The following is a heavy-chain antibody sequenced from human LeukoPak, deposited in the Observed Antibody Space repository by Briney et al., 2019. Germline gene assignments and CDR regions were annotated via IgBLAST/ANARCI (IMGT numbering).Heavy chain of an antibody. J-gene: IGHJ4*02. CDR3: ARDQEGFDY. CDR2: IYPRDGST. V-gene: IGHV1-46*01. Sequence: EASVKVSCKASGYTFTSNHIHWVRQAPGQGLEWMGMIYPRDGSTSYAQKFQGRVTVTRDTSTSTVHMELSGLRSEDTAVYYCARDQEGFDYWGQGTLVTVSS. CDR1: GYTFTSNH.